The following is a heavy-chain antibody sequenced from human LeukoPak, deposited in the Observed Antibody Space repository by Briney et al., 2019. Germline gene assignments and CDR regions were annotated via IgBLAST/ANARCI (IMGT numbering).Heavy chain of an antibody. CDR2: IWFDGSHK. CDR1: GFTFTDYW. Sequence: PGGSLRLSCAASGFTFTDYWMSWVRQAPGKGLEWVAVIWFDGSHKYYADTVKGRFTISRDNSKNTLYLQMNSLRAEDTAVYYCARGYGSNYGYLDYWGQGTLVTVSS. CDR3: ARGYGSNYGYLDY. J-gene: IGHJ4*02. D-gene: IGHD3-10*01. V-gene: IGHV3-33*08.